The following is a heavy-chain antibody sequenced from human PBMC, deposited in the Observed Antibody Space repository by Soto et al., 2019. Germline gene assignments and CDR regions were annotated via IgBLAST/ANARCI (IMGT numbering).Heavy chain of an antibody. CDR3: ARDDEYSGNGMDV. CDR2: ILNDGSNR. CDR1: GFTFSNYG. J-gene: IGHJ6*02. D-gene: IGHD3-10*01. V-gene: IGHV3-33*01. Sequence: QVQLVESGGGVVQPGRSLRLSCAASGFTFSNYGMHWVRQAPGKGLEWVAVILNDGSNRYHADSVKDRFTISRDNSKNTLYLQMNSLRADDTAVYYCARDDEYSGNGMDVWGQGTTVNVS.